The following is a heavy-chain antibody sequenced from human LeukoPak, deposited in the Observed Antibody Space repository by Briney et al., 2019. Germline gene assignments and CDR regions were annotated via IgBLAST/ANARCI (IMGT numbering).Heavy chain of an antibody. CDR1: GGSISSGGDY. D-gene: IGHD2-2*01. Sequence: SQTLSLTCTVSGGSISSGGDYWSWIRQHPGKGLEWIGYIYYSGSTYYNPSLKSRVTISVDTSKNQFSLNLTSVTTADTAVYYCARVSCSSTSCPRRDALDVWGQGTMVTVSS. CDR2: IYYSGST. V-gene: IGHV4-31*03. CDR3: ARVSCSSTSCPRRDALDV. J-gene: IGHJ3*01.